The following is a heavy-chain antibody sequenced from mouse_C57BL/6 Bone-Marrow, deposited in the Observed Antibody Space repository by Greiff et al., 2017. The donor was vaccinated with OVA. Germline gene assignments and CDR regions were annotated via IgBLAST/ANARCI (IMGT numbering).Heavy chain of an antibody. CDR1: GYTFTDYE. CDR2: IHPGSGGT. V-gene: IGHV1-15*01. D-gene: IGHD2-2*01. Sequence: VQLVESGAELVRPGASVKLSCKALGYTFTDYEMHWVKQTPVQGLEWIGAIHPGSGGTAYNQKFKGKATLTADKSSSTAYMELSSLTSEDSAVYYCTNLLWLRRRVDYWGQGTTLTVSS. J-gene: IGHJ2*01. CDR3: TNLLWLRRRVDY.